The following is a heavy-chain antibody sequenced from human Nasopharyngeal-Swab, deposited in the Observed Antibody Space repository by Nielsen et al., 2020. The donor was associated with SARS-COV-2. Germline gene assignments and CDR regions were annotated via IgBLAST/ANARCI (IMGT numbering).Heavy chain of an antibody. J-gene: IGHJ5*02. V-gene: IGHV4-59*11. CDR1: GVSITSQY. CDR3: AKEGATGWLDP. CDR2: ISHNSGT. Sequence: GSLRLSCTVSGVSITSQYWSWIRQPPGKGLEWIGYISHNSGTSYNPSLKSRVTMFMDTSKNQFSLRLTSVTAADTAVYYCAKEGATGWLDPCGQGTLVTVSS.